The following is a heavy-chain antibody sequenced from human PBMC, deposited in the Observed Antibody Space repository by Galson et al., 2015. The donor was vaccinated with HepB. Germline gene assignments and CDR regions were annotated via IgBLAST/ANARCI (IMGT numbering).Heavy chain of an antibody. Sequence: SLRLSCAASGFTFGDYAMSWFRQAPGKGLEWVGFIRSKAYGGTTEYAASVKGRFTISRDDSKSIAYLQMNSLKTEDTAVYYCTRAYRDYYDSSGYYIGSALGFDYWGQGTLVTVSS. CDR2: IRSKAYGGTT. J-gene: IGHJ4*02. CDR3: TRAYRDYYDSSGYYIGSALGFDY. CDR1: GFTFGDYA. V-gene: IGHV3-49*03. D-gene: IGHD3-22*01.